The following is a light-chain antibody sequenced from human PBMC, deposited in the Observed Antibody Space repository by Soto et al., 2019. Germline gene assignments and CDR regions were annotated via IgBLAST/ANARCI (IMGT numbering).Light chain of an antibody. J-gene: IGKJ4*01. CDR1: QGIRND. Sequence: DIPMTQSPSSLSASVGDRVTITCRASQGIRNDLTWYQQKLGKAPKRLITAASSLQSGVTSRFSGSGSVTEFTLTIRSLQPEDLAKYCCLQHNSEPFTFGGGTKVEIE. CDR3: LQHNSEPFT. CDR2: AAS. V-gene: IGKV1-17*01.